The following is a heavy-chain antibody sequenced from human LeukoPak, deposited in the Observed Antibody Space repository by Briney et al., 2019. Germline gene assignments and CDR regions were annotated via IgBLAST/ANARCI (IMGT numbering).Heavy chain of an antibody. D-gene: IGHD4-11*01. CDR1: GFTFSSHA. CDR2: ISASGTT. CDR3: ASLYSDYGAY. J-gene: IGHJ4*02. Sequence: GGSLRLSCAASGFTFSSHAMSWVRQAPGKGLEWVSGISASGTTNYADSVKGRFTISRDNSKNTLCLQMSSLRDEDTAVYYCASLYSDYGAYWGQGTWSPSPQ. V-gene: IGHV3-23*01.